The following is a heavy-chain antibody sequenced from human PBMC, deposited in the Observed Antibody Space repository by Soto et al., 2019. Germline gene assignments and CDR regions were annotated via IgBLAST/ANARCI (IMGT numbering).Heavy chain of an antibody. Sequence: PGGSLRLSCAASGFTFSSYWMHWVRQAPGKGLVWVSRINSDGSSTSYADSVKGRFTISRDNAKNTLYLQMNSLRAEDTAVYYCARPRYSSGWYLFDYWGQGTLVTVSS. CDR3: ARPRYSSGWYLFDY. J-gene: IGHJ4*02. CDR2: INSDGSST. CDR1: GFTFSSYW. D-gene: IGHD6-19*01. V-gene: IGHV3-74*01.